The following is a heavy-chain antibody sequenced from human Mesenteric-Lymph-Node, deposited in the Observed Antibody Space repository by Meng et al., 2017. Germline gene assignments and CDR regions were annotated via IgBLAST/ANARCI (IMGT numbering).Heavy chain of an antibody. Sequence: GESLKISCAASGFAFTKSTIQWVRQAPGKGLEWVAVISNDEDKEYYAESVKGRFTLSRDSGKNTLYLQMNSLRAEDTAVYYCAKDPVPRYYYGSGTDYWGQGTLVTVSS. CDR2: ISNDEDKE. CDR3: AKDPVPRYYYGSGTDY. D-gene: IGHD3-10*01. J-gene: IGHJ4*02. V-gene: IGHV3-30*04. CDR1: GFAFTKST.